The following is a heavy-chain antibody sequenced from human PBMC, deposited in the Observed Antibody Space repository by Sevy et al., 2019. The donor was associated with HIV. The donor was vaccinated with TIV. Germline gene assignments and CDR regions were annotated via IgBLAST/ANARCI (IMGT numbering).Heavy chain of an antibody. CDR1: GFIFSTYN. Sequence: GGSLRLSCAASGFIFSTYNMNWVRQAPGKGLEWLSVISGSSGTTYAAESVKGRFTISRDNSKNTLYLHMSSLGAEDTAVYYCARNLSPSGAFDIWGQGTRVTVSS. V-gene: IGHV3-23*01. CDR2: ISGSSGTT. D-gene: IGHD6-25*01. J-gene: IGHJ3*02. CDR3: ARNLSPSGAFDI.